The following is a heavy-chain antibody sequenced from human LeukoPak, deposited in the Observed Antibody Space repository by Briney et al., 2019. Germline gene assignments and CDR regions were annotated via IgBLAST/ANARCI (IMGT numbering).Heavy chain of an antibody. Sequence: PGGSLRLSCAASGFTFSSYVMNWVRQAPGKGLEWVSVISGSGGSTYYADSVKGRFTISRDNSKNTLYLQMSSLRADDAAVYYCAKGRAAGLLDWFDPWGQGTLVTVS. V-gene: IGHV3-23*01. CDR3: AKGRAAGLLDWFDP. D-gene: IGHD6-19*01. CDR2: ISGSGGST. J-gene: IGHJ5*02. CDR1: GFTFSSYV.